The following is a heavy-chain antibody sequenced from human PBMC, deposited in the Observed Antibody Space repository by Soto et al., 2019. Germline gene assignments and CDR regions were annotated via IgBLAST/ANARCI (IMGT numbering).Heavy chain of an antibody. V-gene: IGHV1-46*01. J-gene: IGHJ6*02. CDR3: ARDPNLSLTYLYYGIDV. CDR2: INPSGGSA. Sequence: QVQLMQSGAEVKKPGASVKVSCKASGYTFTSYYIHWVRQAPGQGLEWMGIINPSGGSASYERKFQGRVAMTRDTSTGTVYMEVSSLGYEDTAVYYCARDPNLSLTYLYYGIDVCGQGTTVTVSS. CDR1: GYTFTSYY. D-gene: IGHD7-27*01.